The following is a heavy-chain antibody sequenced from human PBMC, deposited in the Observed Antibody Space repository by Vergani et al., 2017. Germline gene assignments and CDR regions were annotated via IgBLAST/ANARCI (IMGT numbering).Heavy chain of an antibody. Sequence: QLQLQESGPGLVKPSETLSLTCTVSGGSISSSSYYWGWIRQPPGKGLEWIGSIYYSGSTYFNPSLKSRVTISVDTSKNQFSLKLSSVTAADTAVYYCAGLPGGDYVGGSYPQDAFDIWGQGTMVTVSS. D-gene: IGHD3-16*02. CDR1: GGSISSSSYY. V-gene: IGHV4-39*01. CDR2: IYYSGST. CDR3: AGLPGGDYVGGSYPQDAFDI. J-gene: IGHJ3*02.